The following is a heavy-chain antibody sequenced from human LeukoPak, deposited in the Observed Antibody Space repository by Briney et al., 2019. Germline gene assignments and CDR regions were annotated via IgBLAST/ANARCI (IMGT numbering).Heavy chain of an antibody. J-gene: IGHJ6*03. CDR3: ARGPERWLQWYYYYMDV. V-gene: IGHV1-69*13. CDR2: IIPIFGTA. CDR1: GGTFSSYA. Sequence: GASVKVSCKASGGTFSSYAISWVRQAPGQGLEWMGGIIPIFGTANYAQKFQGRVTITADESTSTAYMELSSLRSEDTAVYYCARGPERWLQWYYYYMDVWGKGTTVTVSS. D-gene: IGHD5-24*01.